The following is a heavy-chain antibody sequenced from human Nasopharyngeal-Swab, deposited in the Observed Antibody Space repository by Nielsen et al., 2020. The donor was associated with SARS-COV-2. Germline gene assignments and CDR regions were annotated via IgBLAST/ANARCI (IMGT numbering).Heavy chain of an antibody. Sequence: VRQAPGKGLEWVSVIYSGGSTYYADSVKGRFTISRDNSKSTLYLQMNSLRAEDTAVYYCTTGTTGNPTYYYYYGMDVWGQGTTVTVSS. CDR2: IYSGGST. J-gene: IGHJ6*02. CDR3: TTGTTGNPTYYYYYGMDV. V-gene: IGHV3-53*01. D-gene: IGHD1-1*01.